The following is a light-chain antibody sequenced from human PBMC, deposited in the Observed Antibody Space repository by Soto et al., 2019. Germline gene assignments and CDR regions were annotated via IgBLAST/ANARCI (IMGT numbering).Light chain of an antibody. Sequence: QSALTQPASVSGSPGQSITISCTGTSSDVGGYNYVSWYQQHPGKAPKLMIYDVSNRPSGFSNRFSGSKSGNTASLTISGLQAEDEADYYCSSYTSSSTSWVVFGGGTKLTVL. V-gene: IGLV2-14*01. CDR2: DVS. CDR1: SSDVGGYNY. J-gene: IGLJ2*01. CDR3: SSYTSSSTSWVV.